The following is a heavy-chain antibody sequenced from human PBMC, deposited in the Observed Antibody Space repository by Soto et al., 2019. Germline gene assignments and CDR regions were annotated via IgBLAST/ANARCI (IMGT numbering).Heavy chain of an antibody. D-gene: IGHD2-2*01. CDR3: ARGRVVVPAAVMFNCLDP. V-gene: IGHV4-30-2*01. CDR2: IFHGGST. J-gene: IGHJ5*02. CDR1: GYYS. Sequence: GYYSWNWIRQPPGKGLEWIGYIFHGGSTYYNPSLRSRVTISVDRSRTQFSLKMSSVTAADTAVYYCARGRVVVPAAVMFNCLDPWGQGALVTVSS.